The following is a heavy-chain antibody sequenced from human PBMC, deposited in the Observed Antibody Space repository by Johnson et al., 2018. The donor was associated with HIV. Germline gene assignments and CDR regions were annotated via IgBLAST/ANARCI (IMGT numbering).Heavy chain of an antibody. CDR3: AKRNYGSGGNAFDI. V-gene: IGHV3-48*04. CDR1: GFTFSSYA. Sequence: VQLVESGGGLVQPGGSLRLSCAASGFTFSSYAMSWVRQAPGKGLEWVSYISSSGSTIYYADSVKGRFTISRDNAKNSLYLQMNSLRAEDTAVYYCAKRNYGSGGNAFDIWGQGTMVTVSS. D-gene: IGHD3-10*01. CDR2: ISSSGSTI. J-gene: IGHJ3*02.